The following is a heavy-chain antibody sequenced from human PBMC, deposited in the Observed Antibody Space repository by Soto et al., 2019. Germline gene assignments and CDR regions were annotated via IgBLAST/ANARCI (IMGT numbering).Heavy chain of an antibody. CDR3: ARGWYSSGWEDSYYFDY. CDR1: GGSISSYY. V-gene: IGHV4-59*01. CDR2: IYYSGST. D-gene: IGHD6-19*01. Sequence: SETLDLTCTVSGGSISSYYWSWIRQPPGKGLERIGYIYYSGSTNYNPSLKSRVTISVDTSKNQLSLKLSSVTAADTAVYYCARGWYSSGWEDSYYFDYWGQGTLVTVSS. J-gene: IGHJ4*02.